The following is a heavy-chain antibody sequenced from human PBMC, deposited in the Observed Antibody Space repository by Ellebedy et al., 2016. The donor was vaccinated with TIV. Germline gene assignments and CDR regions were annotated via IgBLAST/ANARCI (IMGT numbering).Heavy chain of an antibody. D-gene: IGHD2-8*01. CDR3: ARDMVKVMVASYLWLDY. Sequence: ASVKVSCKASGYAFASYGISWVRQAPGQGLEWVGWISAYTGNTEFAQKVQGRVTLTTDPSTSTAYIELRSLRSDDTAVYYCARDMVKVMVASYLWLDYWGQGTLVTVSS. V-gene: IGHV1-18*01. CDR1: GYAFASYG. CDR2: ISAYTGNT. J-gene: IGHJ4*02.